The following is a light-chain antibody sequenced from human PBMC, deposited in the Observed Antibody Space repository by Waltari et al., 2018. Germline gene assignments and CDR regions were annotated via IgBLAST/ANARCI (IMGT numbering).Light chain of an antibody. CDR3: GTWDDSLGAWV. CDR1: RSNIGSDY. Sequence: QPVLTQPPSASGTPGQRVTISCSGSRSNIGSDYVYWYQQFPGTAPKLLIYRNSHRPSGVPDRFSGSKFGTSASLAISGLRSEDEADYYCGTWDDSLGAWVFGGGTRVTVL. J-gene: IGLJ3*02. CDR2: RNS. V-gene: IGLV1-47*01.